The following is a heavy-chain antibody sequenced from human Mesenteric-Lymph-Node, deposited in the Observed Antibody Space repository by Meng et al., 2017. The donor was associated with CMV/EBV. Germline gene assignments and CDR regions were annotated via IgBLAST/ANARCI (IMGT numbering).Heavy chain of an antibody. J-gene: IGHJ6*02. CDR1: GYTFTGYY. CDR3: EGDCSSTSCPSTYFGYYGMDV. V-gene: IGHV1-2*02. D-gene: IGHD2-2*01. Sequence: ASVKVSCKASGYTFTGYYMHWVRQAPGQGLEWMGWINPNSGGTNYAQKFQGRVTMTRDTSISTAYMELSRLRSDDTAVYYCEGDCSSTSCPSTYFGYYGMDVWGQGTTVTVSS. CDR2: INPNSGGT.